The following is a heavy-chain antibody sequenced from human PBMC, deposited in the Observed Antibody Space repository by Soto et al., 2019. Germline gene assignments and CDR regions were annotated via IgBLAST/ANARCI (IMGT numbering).Heavy chain of an antibody. J-gene: IGHJ6*02. D-gene: IGHD2-15*01. CDR3: ASGGSCYSCYYGMDV. CDR2: ISGSGSST. CDR1: GFTFISYA. Sequence: GVSLRLSCAASGFTFISYAMIWVRQAPGKGLERVSAISGSGSSTYYADSVKGRFTSSRDNSKSTLYLQMNSLRAEDTVVYYCASGGSCYSCYYGMDVWGQGTTVTVS. V-gene: IGHV3-23*01.